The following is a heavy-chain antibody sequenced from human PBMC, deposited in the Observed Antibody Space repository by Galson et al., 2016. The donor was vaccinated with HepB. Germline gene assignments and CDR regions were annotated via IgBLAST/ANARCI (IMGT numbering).Heavy chain of an antibody. CDR3: ERDPSGRGDAYYGMDV. Sequence: QSGAEVKKPGESLRISCKGSGYSFTTYWISWVRQTPGKGLEWMGRIDPSDSYTNYSPSFEDHVTMSADKSISTAYLQWTSLKASDTAMYDCERDPSGRGDAYYGMDVWGQGTTVTVSS. V-gene: IGHV5-10-1*01. D-gene: IGHD3-10*01. CDR2: IDPSDSYT. J-gene: IGHJ6*02. CDR1: GYSFTTYW.